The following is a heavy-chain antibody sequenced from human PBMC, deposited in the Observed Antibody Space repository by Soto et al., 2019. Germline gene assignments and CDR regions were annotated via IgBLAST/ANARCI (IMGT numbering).Heavy chain of an antibody. CDR1: GFTFISYS. Sequence: PGGSLRLSCAASGFTFISYSMSWFRQAPGKGLEWVSAISVSGGSTYYADSVKGRFTISRDNSKNTLYLQMNSLRAEDTAVYYCAKDKGGYFDSWGQGTLVTVSS. CDR2: ISVSGGST. D-gene: IGHD3-22*01. J-gene: IGHJ4*02. V-gene: IGHV3-23*01. CDR3: AKDKGGYFDS.